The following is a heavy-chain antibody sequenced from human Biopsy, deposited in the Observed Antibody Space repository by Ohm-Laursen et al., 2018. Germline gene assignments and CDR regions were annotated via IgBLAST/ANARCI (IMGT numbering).Heavy chain of an antibody. CDR3: ARLAYSEYRRDPLDV. V-gene: IGHV1-2*02. Sequence: SVKVSCKASGYNFNAYYMQWVRQAPGQGLEWMGWINPNNGGTNYAHKFQGRVTMTRDTSISTAYMHLSGLTSDDTAVYYCARLAYSEYRRDPLDVWGQGTMVAVSS. J-gene: IGHJ3*01. CDR1: GYNFNAYY. CDR2: INPNNGGT. D-gene: IGHD5-18*01.